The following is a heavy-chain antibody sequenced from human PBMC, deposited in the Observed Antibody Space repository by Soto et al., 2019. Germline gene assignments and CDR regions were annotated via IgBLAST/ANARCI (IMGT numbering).Heavy chain of an antibody. CDR1: GFTFSSYA. CDR3: ARAGGSHSSAFDI. D-gene: IGHD1-26*01. Sequence: QVQLVESGGGVVQPGRSLRLSCAASGFTFSSYAMHWVRQAPGKGREWVAVISYDGSNKYYADSVTGRFTISRDNSKNTLYLQMTSLRAEDTAVYYCARAGGSHSSAFDIWGQGTMVTVSS. CDR2: ISYDGSNK. V-gene: IGHV3-30-3*01. J-gene: IGHJ3*02.